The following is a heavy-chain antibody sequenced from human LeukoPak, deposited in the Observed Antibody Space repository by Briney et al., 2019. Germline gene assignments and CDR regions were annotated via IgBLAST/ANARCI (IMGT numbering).Heavy chain of an antibody. CDR2: INPSGGST. J-gene: IGHJ6*03. D-gene: IGHD3-22*01. CDR3: ARDKNMDSSGYFFYYYYYMDV. V-gene: IGHV1-46*01. Sequence: ASVKVSCKASGYTFTDYDITWVRQAPGQGLEWMGIINPSGGSTSYAQKFQGRVTMTRDMSTSTVYMELSSLRSKDTAVYYCARDKNMDSSGYFFYYYYYMDVWGKGTTVTVSS. CDR1: GYTFTDYD.